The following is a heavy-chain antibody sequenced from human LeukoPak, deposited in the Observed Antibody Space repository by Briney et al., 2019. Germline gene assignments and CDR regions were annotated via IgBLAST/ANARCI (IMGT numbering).Heavy chain of an antibody. D-gene: IGHD6-19*01. J-gene: IGHJ4*02. Sequence: SQTLSLTCAISGDSVSSNSAAWNWIRQSSSRGLEWLGRTYYRSTWLNDYAGSLKSRISINPDTSKNQFSLHLNSVTPEDTAVYYCAREPHGSGLLFDYWGRGTLVTVSS. CDR3: AREPHGSGLLFDY. V-gene: IGHV6-1*01. CDR1: GDSVSSNSAA. CDR2: TYYRSTWLN.